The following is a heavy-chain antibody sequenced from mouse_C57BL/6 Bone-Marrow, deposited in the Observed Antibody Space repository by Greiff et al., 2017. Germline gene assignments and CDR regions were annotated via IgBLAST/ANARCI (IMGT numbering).Heavy chain of an antibody. CDR3: ARVDGYWYYFDY. D-gene: IGHD2-3*01. J-gene: IGHJ2*01. V-gene: IGHV5-6*01. CDR1: GFTFSSYG. Sequence: EVQVVESGGDLVKPGGSLKLSCAASGFTFSSYGMSWVRQTPDKRLEWVATISSGGSYTYYPYSVKGRFTISRDNAKNTLYLQMSSLKSEDTAMYYCARVDGYWYYFDYWGQGTTLTVSS. CDR2: ISSGGSYT.